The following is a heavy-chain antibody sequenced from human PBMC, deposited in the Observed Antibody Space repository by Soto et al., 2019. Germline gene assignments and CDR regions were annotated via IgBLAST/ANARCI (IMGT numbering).Heavy chain of an antibody. CDR3: ARYVSIAAAGTYYYYGMDV. CDR2: INHSGST. V-gene: IGHV4-34*01. J-gene: IGHJ6*02. Sequence: KPSETLSLTCAVYGGSFSGYYWSWIRQPPGKGLEWIGEINHSGSTNYNPSLKSRVTISVDTSKNQFSLKLSSVTAADTAVYYCARYVSIAAAGTYYYYGMDVWGQGTTVTVSS. CDR1: GGSFSGYY. D-gene: IGHD6-13*01.